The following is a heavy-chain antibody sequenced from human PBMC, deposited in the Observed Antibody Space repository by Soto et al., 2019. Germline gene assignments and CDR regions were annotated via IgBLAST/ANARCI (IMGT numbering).Heavy chain of an antibody. Sequence: GGSLRLSCAASGFAFGTYTMNWVRQAPGKGLEWVSSISSGSGYIYYADSVKGRFTISRDNAKNSLSLHMNSLRAEDTAVYYCARDRPYGDHASDYWGQGTLVTVSS. V-gene: IGHV3-21*01. CDR1: GFAFGTYT. J-gene: IGHJ4*02. D-gene: IGHD4-17*01. CDR2: ISSGSGYI. CDR3: ARDRPYGDHASDY.